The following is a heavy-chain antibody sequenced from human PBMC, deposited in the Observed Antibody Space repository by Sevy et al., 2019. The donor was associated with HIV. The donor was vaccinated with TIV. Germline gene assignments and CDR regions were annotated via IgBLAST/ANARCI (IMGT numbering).Heavy chain of an antibody. CDR1: GFTFSSYA. V-gene: IGHV3-30-3*01. J-gene: IGHJ5*02. CDR2: ISYDGSNK. CDR3: ARDQHDYAGNLRTGWFDP. Sequence: GGSLRLSCAASGFTFSSYAMHWVCQAPGKGLEWVAVISYDGSNKYYADSVKGRFTISRDNSKNTLYLQVKSLRTEDTAVYYCARDQHDYAGNLRTGWFDPWGQGTLVTVSS. D-gene: IGHD4-17*01.